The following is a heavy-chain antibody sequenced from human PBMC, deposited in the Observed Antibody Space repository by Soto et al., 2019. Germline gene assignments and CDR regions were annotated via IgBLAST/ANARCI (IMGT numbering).Heavy chain of an antibody. CDR3: ARGRYGDY. J-gene: IGHJ4*02. V-gene: IGHV1-18*01. CDR2: ISAHNGNT. Sequence: VHLVQSGAEVKKPGASVKVSCKGSGYAFTTYGITWVRQAPGQGLEWMGWISAHNGNTNYAQKLQGRVTVTRDTSTSTAYMELGSLRSDDTAVYYCARGRYGDYWGQGALVTVSS. D-gene: IGHD1-1*01. CDR1: GYAFTTYG.